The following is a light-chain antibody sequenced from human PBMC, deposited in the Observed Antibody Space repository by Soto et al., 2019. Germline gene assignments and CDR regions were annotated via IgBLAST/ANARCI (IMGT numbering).Light chain of an antibody. V-gene: IGKV3-20*01. CDR1: QSVTSSY. Sequence: EIVLTQSPGTLSLSPGERATLSCRASQSVTSSYLAWYQQKPGQAPRLLMYGTSSRATGIPDRFSGSGSGTDFTLTITRLEPEDFVVYYCQRYADSPITFGQGTRLEIK. J-gene: IGKJ5*01. CDR3: QRYADSPIT. CDR2: GTS.